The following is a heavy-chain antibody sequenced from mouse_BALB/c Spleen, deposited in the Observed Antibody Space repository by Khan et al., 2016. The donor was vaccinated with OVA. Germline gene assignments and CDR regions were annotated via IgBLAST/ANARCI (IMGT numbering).Heavy chain of an antibody. D-gene: IGHD4-1*01. CDR2: ISSGGDYT. J-gene: IGHJ3*01. V-gene: IGHV5-6*01. CDR1: GFTFSSYG. Sequence: EVELVESGGDLVKPGGSLKLSCAASGFTFSSYGMSWVRQTPDKRLEWVATISSGGDYTYYPDSVKGRFTFPRDNAKNTLYLQMSSLKSEDTAMYYCASHLTGSFAYWGQGTLVTVSA. CDR3: ASHLTGSFAY.